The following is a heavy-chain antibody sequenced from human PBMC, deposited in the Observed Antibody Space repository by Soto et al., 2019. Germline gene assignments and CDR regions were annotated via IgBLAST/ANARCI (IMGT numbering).Heavy chain of an antibody. V-gene: IGHV6-1*01. CDR2: TYYRSKWYN. CDR3: ARDRASGSPRPDYYYGMDV. Sequence: SQTLSLTCAISGDSVSSNSAAWNWIRQSPSRGLEWLGRTYYRSKWYNDYAVSVKSRITINPDTSKNQFSLQLNSVTPEDTAVYYCARDRASGSPRPDYYYGMDVWGQGTTVTVSS. D-gene: IGHD1-26*01. CDR1: GDSVSSNSAA. J-gene: IGHJ6*02.